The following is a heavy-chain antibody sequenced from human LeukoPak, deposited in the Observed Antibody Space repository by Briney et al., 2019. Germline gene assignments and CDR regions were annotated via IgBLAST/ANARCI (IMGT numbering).Heavy chain of an antibody. J-gene: IGHJ3*02. Sequence: GGSLRLSCAASGFIFTNSSMNWVRQAPGKGLEWVASISGSSTYIYYADSMKGRFTVSRDNAKKSLFLQMNNLSAEDTAVYYCTRDSGHRAFDIWGQGTMVTVSS. CDR1: GFIFTNSS. CDR2: ISGSSTYI. CDR3: TRDSGHRAFDI. V-gene: IGHV3-21*01.